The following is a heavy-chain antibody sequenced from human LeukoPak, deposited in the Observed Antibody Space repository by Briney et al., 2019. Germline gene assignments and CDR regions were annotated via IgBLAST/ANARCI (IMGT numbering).Heavy chain of an antibody. CDR2: IYYSGST. CDR3: ARASDYGDYYGY. Sequence: PSQTLSLTRTVSGGSISSGGYYWSWIRQHPGKGLEWIGYIYYSGSTYYNPSLKSRVTISVDTSKNQFSLKLSSVTAADTAVYYCARASDYGDYYGYWGQGTLVTVSS. J-gene: IGHJ4*02. CDR1: GGSISSGGYY. V-gene: IGHV4-31*03. D-gene: IGHD4-17*01.